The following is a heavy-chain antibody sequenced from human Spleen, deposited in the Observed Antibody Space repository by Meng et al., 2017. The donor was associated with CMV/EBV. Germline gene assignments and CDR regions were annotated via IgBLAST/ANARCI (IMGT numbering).Heavy chain of an antibody. CDR1: GFTFSSSW. CDR2: IKSKTDGGTT. Sequence: GESLKISCAASGFTFSSSWMHWVCQAPEKGLEWVGRIKSKTDGGTTDYAAPVKGRFTISRDDSKNTLYLQMNSLKTEDTAVYYCTTDVAGVGARWYDFDYWGQGTLVTVSS. V-gene: IGHV3-15*01. J-gene: IGHJ4*02. CDR3: TTDVAGVGARWYDFDY. D-gene: IGHD1-26*01.